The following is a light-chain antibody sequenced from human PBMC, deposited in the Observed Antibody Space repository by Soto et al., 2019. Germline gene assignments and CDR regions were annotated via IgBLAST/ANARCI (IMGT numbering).Light chain of an antibody. V-gene: IGLV2-14*01. Sequence: QSVLTQPASVSGSPGQSITISCTGTSSDVGVYNYVSWYQQHPGKAPKLMIYDVSNRPSGVSNRFSGSKSGNTASLTISGLQAEDEADYYCSSYTSSSTLAVFGGVTKLTVL. CDR3: SSYTSSSTLAV. CDR1: SSDVGVYNY. CDR2: DVS. J-gene: IGLJ2*01.